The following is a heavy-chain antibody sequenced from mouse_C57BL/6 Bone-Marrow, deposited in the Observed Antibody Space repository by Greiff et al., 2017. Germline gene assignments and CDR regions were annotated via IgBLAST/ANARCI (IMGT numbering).Heavy chain of an antibody. D-gene: IGHD1-1*01. CDR1: GYSITSDY. V-gene: IGHV3-8*01. J-gene: IGHJ1*03. CDR3: ARYPLLLGYFDV. CDR2: ISYSGST. Sequence: EVQLKESGPGLAKPSQTLSLTCSVTGYSITSDYWHWIRKFPGNKLEYMGYISYSGSTYYNPSLKSRISITRDTSQNQYYLQVNSVTTEDTATYYCARYPLLLGYFDVWGTGTTVTVSS.